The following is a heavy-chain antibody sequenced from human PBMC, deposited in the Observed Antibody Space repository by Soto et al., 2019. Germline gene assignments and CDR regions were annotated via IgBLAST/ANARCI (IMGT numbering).Heavy chain of an antibody. J-gene: IGHJ4*02. CDR2: IYYSGSA. CDR3: ARFLAAGTVDY. Sequence: QVQLQESGPGLVKPSETLSLTCTVSGGSISSYYWSWIRQPPGKGLEWIGYIYYSGSANSIPSLTTRVTIPADTSTNHFSLPLCSVTAADTAVCHCARFLAAGTVDYWGQGTLVTVSS. V-gene: IGHV4-59*01. D-gene: IGHD6-13*01. CDR1: GGSISSYY.